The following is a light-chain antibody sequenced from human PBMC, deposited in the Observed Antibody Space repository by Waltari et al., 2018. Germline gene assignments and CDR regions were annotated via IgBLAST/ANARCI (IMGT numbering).Light chain of an antibody. CDR1: SSHIGSNT. V-gene: IGLV1-44*01. CDR2: SNN. Sequence: QSVLTQPPSASGTPGQRVTISCSGSSSHIGSNTVNWYQQLPGTAPKPLIYSNNQRPSGVPDRFSGSKSGTSASLAISGLQSEDEADYYCAAWDDSLNGLVVFGGGTKLTVL. CDR3: AAWDDSLNGLVV. J-gene: IGLJ2*01.